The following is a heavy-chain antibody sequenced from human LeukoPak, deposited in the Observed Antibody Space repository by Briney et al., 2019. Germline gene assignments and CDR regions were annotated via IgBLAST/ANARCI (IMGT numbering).Heavy chain of an antibody. CDR2: ISGSGGST. D-gene: IGHD2-15*01. V-gene: IGHV3-23*01. Sequence: PGGSLRLSCAASGFTFSSYAMSWVRQAPGKGLEWVSAISGSGGSTYYADSVKGRFTISRDNSKNTLYLQMTSLRAEDTAVYYCALLGGGPPLAWFDPWGQGTLVTVSS. CDR3: ALLGGGPPLAWFDP. CDR1: GFTFSSYA. J-gene: IGHJ5*02.